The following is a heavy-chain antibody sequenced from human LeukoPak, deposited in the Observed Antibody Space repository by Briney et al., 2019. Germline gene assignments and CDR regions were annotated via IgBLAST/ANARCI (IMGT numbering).Heavy chain of an antibody. CDR2: IIPIFGTA. CDR1: GGTFSSYA. CDR3: ARVMGYSGYGYYYYYYMDV. V-gene: IGHV1-69*13. Sequence: SVKVSCKASGGTFSSYAISWVRQAPGQGLEWMGGIIPIFGTANYAQKFQGRVTITADEPTSTAYMELSSLRSEDTAVYYCARVMGYSGYGYYYYYYMDVWGKGTTVTVSS. J-gene: IGHJ6*03. D-gene: IGHD5-12*01.